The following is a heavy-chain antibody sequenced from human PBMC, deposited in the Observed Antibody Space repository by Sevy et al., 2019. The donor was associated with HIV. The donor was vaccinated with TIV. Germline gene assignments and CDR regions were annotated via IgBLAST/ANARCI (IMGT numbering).Heavy chain of an antibody. CDR3: AKSLRRFLEPAPDY. V-gene: IGHV3-9*01. J-gene: IGHJ4*02. D-gene: IGHD3-3*01. Sequence: GGSLRLSCAASGFTFDDSAMHWVRQAPGKGLEWVSGISWNSGTISYADSVKGRFTISRDNAKNSLYLQMNSLRAEDTALYYCAKSLRRFLEPAPDYWGQGTLVTVSS. CDR2: ISWNSGTI. CDR1: GFTFDDSA.